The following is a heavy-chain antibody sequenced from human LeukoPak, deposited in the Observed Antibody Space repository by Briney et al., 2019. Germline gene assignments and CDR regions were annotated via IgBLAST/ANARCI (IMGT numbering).Heavy chain of an antibody. CDR3: ARDRVTMVRGVIEVYYYGMDV. V-gene: IGHV4-34*01. CDR2: INHSGST. CDR1: GGSFSAYY. D-gene: IGHD3-10*01. Sequence: SETLSLTCVVYGGSFSAYYWNWIRQPPGKGLEWIGEINHSGSTNYKPSLKSRVTLSVDTSKNQFSLKLSSVTAADTAVYYCARDRVTMVRGVIEVYYYGMDVWGQGTTVTVSS. J-gene: IGHJ6*01.